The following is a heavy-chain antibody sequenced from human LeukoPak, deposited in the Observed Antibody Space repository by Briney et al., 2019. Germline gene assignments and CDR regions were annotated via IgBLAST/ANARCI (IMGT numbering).Heavy chain of an antibody. Sequence: GGSLRLSCAASGFTFSNAWMSWVRQAPGKGLEWVGRIKSKTDGGTTDYAAPVKGRFTISRDDSKNTLYLQMNSLKTEDTAVYYCTTREPGSGWFDYWGQGTLVTVSS. CDR2: IKSKTDGGTT. J-gene: IGHJ4*02. CDR3: TTREPGSGWFDY. V-gene: IGHV3-15*01. CDR1: GFTFSNAW. D-gene: IGHD6-19*01.